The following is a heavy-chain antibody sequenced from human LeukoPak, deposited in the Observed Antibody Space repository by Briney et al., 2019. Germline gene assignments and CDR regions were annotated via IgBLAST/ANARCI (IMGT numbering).Heavy chain of an antibody. V-gene: IGHV3-23*01. CDR1: GFTFSNYG. J-gene: IGHJ4*02. Sequence: GGSLRLSCAASGFTFSNYGASWVRQAPGKGLEWVSGISHSGGSTYYADSVEGRFTLSRDNSKNTLYLQMTSLRVEDTAVYYCARGGSSGWSLDFWGQGTLVTVSS. CDR2: ISHSGGST. CDR3: ARGGSSGWSLDF. D-gene: IGHD6-13*01.